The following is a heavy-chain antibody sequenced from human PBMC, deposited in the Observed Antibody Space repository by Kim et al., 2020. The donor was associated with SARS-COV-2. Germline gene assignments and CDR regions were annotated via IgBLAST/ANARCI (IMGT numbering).Heavy chain of an antibody. V-gene: IGHV3-21*01. J-gene: IGHJ5*02. CDR2: I. Sequence: IYYADSVKGRFTISRDNAKNSLYLQMNSLRAEDTAVYYCARDGATNWFDPWGQGTLVTVSS. D-gene: IGHD1-26*01. CDR3: ARDGATNWFDP.